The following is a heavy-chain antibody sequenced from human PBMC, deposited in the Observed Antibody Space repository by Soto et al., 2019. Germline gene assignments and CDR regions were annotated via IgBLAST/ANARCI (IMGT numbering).Heavy chain of an antibody. CDR3: ARGFVITIFGGVIQDY. D-gene: IGHD3-3*01. CDR1: GYTFTSYD. Sequence: ASVKVSCNASGYTFTSYDITWLRQATGQGLEWMGWMNPNSGNTGYAQKIQGRVTMTRNTSIRTAYMELSSLRSEDKEVYYCARGFVITIFGGVIQDYWWQGILVSVS. CDR2: MNPNSGNT. J-gene: IGHJ4*02. V-gene: IGHV1-8*01.